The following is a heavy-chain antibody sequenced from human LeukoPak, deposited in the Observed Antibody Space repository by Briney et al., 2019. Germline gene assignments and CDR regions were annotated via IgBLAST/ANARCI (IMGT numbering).Heavy chain of an antibody. D-gene: IGHD6-13*01. Sequence: SQTLSLTFAISGDSVSSNSAAWNWIRQSPSRGLEWLGRTYYRSKWYNDYAVSVKSRITINPDTSKNQFSLQLNSVTPEDTAVYYCARAYSSSWYEADGMDVWGQGTTVTVSS. J-gene: IGHJ6*02. CDR1: GDSVSSNSAA. CDR2: TYYRSKWYN. CDR3: ARAYSSSWYEADGMDV. V-gene: IGHV6-1*01.